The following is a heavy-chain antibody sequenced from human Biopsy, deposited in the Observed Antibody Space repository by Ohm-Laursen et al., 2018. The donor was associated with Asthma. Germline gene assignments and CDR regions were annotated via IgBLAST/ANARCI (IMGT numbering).Heavy chain of an antibody. CDR2: IYSGRTS. CDR1: GFAVSRDY. V-gene: IGHV3-53*01. J-gene: IGHJ4*02. D-gene: IGHD3-22*01. Sequence: SLRLSCAVSGFAVSRDYMFWVRQAPGKGLEWVSVIYSGRTSHTADSVRGRFTISRDYSKNTLYLQMHSLRAEDTAVYYCARGDSSNWSHYYFDYWGQGTLVTVSS. CDR3: ARGDSSNWSHYYFDY.